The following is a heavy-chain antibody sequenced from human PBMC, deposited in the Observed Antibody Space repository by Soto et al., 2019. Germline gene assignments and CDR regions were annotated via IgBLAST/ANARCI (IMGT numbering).Heavy chain of an antibody. D-gene: IGHD2-2*01. V-gene: IGHV3-23*01. J-gene: IGHJ1*01. CDR1: GFTFSSFA. Sequence: GGSLRLSCVASGFTFSSFAMSWVRQAPGKGLEWVSAISVSGGGSSYYADSVKGRFTISRDNSMNTLYLQMNSLRAEDTALYYCAKWACYCSTTTCRKWGQGTLVTVSS. CDR3: AKWACYCSTTTCRK. CDR2: ISVSGGGSS.